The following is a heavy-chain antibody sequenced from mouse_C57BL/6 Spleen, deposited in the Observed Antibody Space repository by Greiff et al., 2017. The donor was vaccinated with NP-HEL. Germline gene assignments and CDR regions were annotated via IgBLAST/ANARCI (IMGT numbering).Heavy chain of an antibody. CDR1: GYTFTDYY. Sequence: EVQLQQSGPELVKPGASVKISCKASGYTFTDYYMNWVKQSHGKSLEWIGDINPNNGGTSYNQKFKGKATLTVDKSSSTAYMELRSLTSEDSAVYYCARCGTEDYAMDYWGQGTSVTVSS. J-gene: IGHJ4*01. CDR2: INPNNGGT. V-gene: IGHV1-26*01. D-gene: IGHD4-1*01. CDR3: ARCGTEDYAMDY.